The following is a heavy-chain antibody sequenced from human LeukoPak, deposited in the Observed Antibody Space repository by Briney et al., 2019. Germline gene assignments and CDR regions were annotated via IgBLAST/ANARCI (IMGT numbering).Heavy chain of an antibody. Sequence: SGGSLRLSCAASGFTFSSYAMYWVRQAPGKGLEWVSGIFGSGGSTHYADSVKGRFTISRDNSKNTVYLQMNSLRAEDTAVYYCARETSVVDIPSYYYYMDVWGKGTTVTVSS. CDR1: GFTFSSYA. V-gene: IGHV3-23*01. D-gene: IGHD2-2*03. CDR2: IFGSGGST. J-gene: IGHJ6*03. CDR3: ARETSVVDIPSYYYYMDV.